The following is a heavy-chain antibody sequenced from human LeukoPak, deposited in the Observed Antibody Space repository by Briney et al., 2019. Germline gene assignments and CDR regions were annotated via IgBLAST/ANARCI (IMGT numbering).Heavy chain of an antibody. D-gene: IGHD3-10*01. CDR3: AKDRGLWFGELYRHPDY. CDR2: ISYDGSDK. CDR1: GFTFSSYG. V-gene: IGHV3-30*18. J-gene: IGHJ4*02. Sequence: GRSLRLPCAASGFTFSSYGMHWVRQAPGKGPEWVAVISYDGSDKYYADSVKGRFTISRDNSRNTLYLQMNSLRAEDTAVYYCAKDRGLWFGELYRHPDYWGQGTLVTVSS.